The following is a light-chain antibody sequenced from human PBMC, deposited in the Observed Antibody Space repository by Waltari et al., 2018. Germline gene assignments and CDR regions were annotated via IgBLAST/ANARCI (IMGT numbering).Light chain of an antibody. CDR2: KTS. J-gene: IGKJ2*01. CDR3: QQYKSYST. V-gene: IGKV1-5*03. Sequence: DIEMTQSPSFLSASVGARATITCRASHTLTTWLAWYQQKPGKPPRVRIYKTSTLETWVPSRFSGSASETEFTLTISILQPDDSETYDCQQYKSYSTFCQGTKLEIK. CDR1: HTLTTW.